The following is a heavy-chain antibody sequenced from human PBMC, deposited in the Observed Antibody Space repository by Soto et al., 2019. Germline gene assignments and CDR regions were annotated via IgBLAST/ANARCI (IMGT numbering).Heavy chain of an antibody. CDR1: GGTFSSYA. J-gene: IGHJ6*02. D-gene: IGHD5-18*01. Sequence: ASVKVSCKASGGTFSSYAISWVRQAPGQGPEWMGGIIPIFGTANYAQKFQGRVTITADESTSTAYMELSSLRSEDTAVYYCARVRDTAMGYYYYGMDVWGQGTTVTVSS. CDR2: IIPIFGTA. V-gene: IGHV1-69*13. CDR3: ARVRDTAMGYYYYGMDV.